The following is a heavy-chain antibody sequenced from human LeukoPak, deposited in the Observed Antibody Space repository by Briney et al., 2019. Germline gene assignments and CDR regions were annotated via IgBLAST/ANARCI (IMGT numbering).Heavy chain of an antibody. CDR3: ARAWTGYSYGDY. D-gene: IGHD5-18*01. Sequence: GRSLRLSCAASGFIFSSYWMSWVRQAPGKGLEWVSYISGSGSTICYADSVKGRFTISRDNAKNSLYLQMNSLRAEDRAVYYCARAWTGYSYGDYWGQGTLVTVSS. J-gene: IGHJ4*02. CDR2: ISGSGSTI. CDR1: GFIFSSYW. V-gene: IGHV3-48*04.